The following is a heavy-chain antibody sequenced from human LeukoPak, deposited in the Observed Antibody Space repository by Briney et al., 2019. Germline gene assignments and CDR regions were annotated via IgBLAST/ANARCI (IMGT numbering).Heavy chain of an antibody. V-gene: IGHV4-59*11. J-gene: IGHJ4*02. Sequence: SETLSLTCTVSGGSISSHYWSWIRQPPGKGLEWIGYIYYSGSTNYNPSLKSRVTISVDTSKNQFSLKLSSVTAADAAVYYCARAGYSYGTGYYFDYWGQGALVTVSS. CDR1: GGSISSHY. CDR2: IYYSGST. D-gene: IGHD5-18*01. CDR3: ARAGYSYGTGYYFDY.